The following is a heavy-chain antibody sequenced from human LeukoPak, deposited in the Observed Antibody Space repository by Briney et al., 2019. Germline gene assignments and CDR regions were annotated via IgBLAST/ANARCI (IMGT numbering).Heavy chain of an antibody. CDR3: VRGRLLRSTKYFDY. D-gene: IGHD2-21*02. J-gene: IGHJ4*02. CDR1: GFPVNKYE. Sequence: GGSLRLSCAASGFPVNKYEVRWVRQAPGKGLEWVSYIDAGATSTNYADSVWGRFTLSRDNAQNSVHLQMNSLRDEDTAVYYCVRGRLLRSTKYFDYWGQGALVTVSS. V-gene: IGHV3-48*03. CDR2: IDAGATST.